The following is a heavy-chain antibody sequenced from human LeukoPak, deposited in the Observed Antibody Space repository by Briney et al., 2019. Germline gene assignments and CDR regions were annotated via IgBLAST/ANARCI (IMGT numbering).Heavy chain of an antibody. J-gene: IGHJ4*02. Sequence: SQTLSLTCTVSGGSISSGDYYWSWIRQPPGKGLEWIGYIYYSGSTYCNPSLKSRVTISVDTSKNQFSLKLSSVTAADTAVYYCARAGPNWDFDYWGQGTLVTVSS. CDR3: ARAGPNWDFDY. D-gene: IGHD7-27*01. CDR2: IYYSGST. CDR1: GGSISSGDYY. V-gene: IGHV4-30-4*08.